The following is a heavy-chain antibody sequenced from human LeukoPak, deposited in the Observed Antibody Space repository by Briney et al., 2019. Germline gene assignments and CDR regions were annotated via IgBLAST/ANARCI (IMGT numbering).Heavy chain of an antibody. CDR3: ARGRIPATRSYFDY. CDR2: INPSSGST. J-gene: IGHJ4*02. D-gene: IGHD6-13*01. CDR1: GYTFTTYY. Sequence: ASVKVSCNSSGYTFTTYYMHWVRHAPGQGLEWMGIINPSSGSTTYAQSFQGRVTMTRDTSTTTVYMELSSLRSEDTAMYYCARGRIPATRSYFDYWGQGTLVTVSS. V-gene: IGHV1-46*01.